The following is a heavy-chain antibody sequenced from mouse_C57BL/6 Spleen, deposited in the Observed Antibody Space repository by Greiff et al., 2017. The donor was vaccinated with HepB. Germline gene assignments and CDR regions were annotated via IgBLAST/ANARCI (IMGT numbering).Heavy chain of an antibody. CDR2: ISDGGSYT. V-gene: IGHV5-4*01. CDR3: ARDNSLYYYGSSYGYFDV. D-gene: IGHD1-1*01. Sequence: EVQLVESGGGLVKPGGSLKLSCAASGFTFSSYAMSWVRQTPEKRLEWVATISDGGSYTYYPDNVKGRFTISRDNAKNNLYLQMSHLKSEDTAMYYCARDNSLYYYGSSYGYFDVWGTGTTVTVSS. J-gene: IGHJ1*03. CDR1: GFTFSSYA.